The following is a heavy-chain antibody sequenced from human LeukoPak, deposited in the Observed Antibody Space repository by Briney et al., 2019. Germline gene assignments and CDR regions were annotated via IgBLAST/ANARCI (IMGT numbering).Heavy chain of an antibody. CDR2: IIPILGIA. J-gene: IGHJ4*02. CDR3: ARDRGYNYLFDY. CDR1: GGTFSSYA. D-gene: IGHD5-18*01. Sequence: ASVKVSCKASGGTFSSYAISWVRQAPGQGLEWMGRIIPILGIANYAQKFQGRVTMTRDTSTSTVYMELRSLRSEDTAVYYCARDRGYNYLFDYWGQGTLVTVSS. V-gene: IGHV1-69*04.